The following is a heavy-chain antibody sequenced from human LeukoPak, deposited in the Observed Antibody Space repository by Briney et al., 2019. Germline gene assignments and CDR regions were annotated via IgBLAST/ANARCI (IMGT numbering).Heavy chain of an antibody. D-gene: IGHD6-13*01. Sequence: ASVKFSCKASGATFSSSAISWVRQAPGQGLEWMGGIIPIFGTASYAQKFQGRVTITADESTSTAYMELSSLRSEDTAVYYCARGIAPFDYWGQGTLVTVSS. V-gene: IGHV1-69*13. J-gene: IGHJ4*02. CDR3: ARGIAPFDY. CDR1: GATFSSSA. CDR2: IIPIFGTA.